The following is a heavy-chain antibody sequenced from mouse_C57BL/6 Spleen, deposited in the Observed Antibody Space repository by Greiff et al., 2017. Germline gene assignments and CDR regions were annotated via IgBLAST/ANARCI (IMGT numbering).Heavy chain of an antibody. Sequence: VQLQQSGAELVKPGASVKISCKASGYAFSSYWMHWVKQRPGKGLEWIGQIYPGDGDTNYNGKFKGKATLTADKSSSTAYMQRSSLTSEDSAVYFCARKAFIGSSFGCWGQGTTLTVAS. CDR3: ARKAFIGSSFGC. V-gene: IGHV1-80*01. CDR1: GYAFSSYW. D-gene: IGHD1-1*01. CDR2: IYPGDGDT. J-gene: IGHJ2*01.